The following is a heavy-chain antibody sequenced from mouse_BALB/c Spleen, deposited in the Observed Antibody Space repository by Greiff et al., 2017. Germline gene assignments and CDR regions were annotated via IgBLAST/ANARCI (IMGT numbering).Heavy chain of an antibody. D-gene: IGHD2-2*01. Sequence: QVQLKESGAELAKPGASVKMSCKASGYTFTSYWMHWVKQRPGQGLEWIGYINPSTGYTEYNQKFKDKATLTADKSSSTAYMQLSSLTSEDSAVYYCARGGYDVWGAGTTVTVSS. CDR1: GYTFTSYW. CDR2: INPSTGYT. CDR3: ARGGYDV. J-gene: IGHJ1*01. V-gene: IGHV1-7*01.